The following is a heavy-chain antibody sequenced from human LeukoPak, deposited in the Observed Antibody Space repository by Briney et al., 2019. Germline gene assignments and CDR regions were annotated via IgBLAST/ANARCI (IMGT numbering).Heavy chain of an antibody. Sequence: GGSLRLSCAASGFTFRSYAMSWVRQAPGKGLEWVSAISGSGGSTYYVDSVKGRFTISRDNSKNTLYLQMNSLRAEDTAVYYCAKDREYSSGWYPWGQGTLVTVSS. CDR3: AKDREYSSGWYP. CDR2: ISGSGGST. D-gene: IGHD6-19*01. J-gene: IGHJ5*02. V-gene: IGHV3-23*01. CDR1: GFTFRSYA.